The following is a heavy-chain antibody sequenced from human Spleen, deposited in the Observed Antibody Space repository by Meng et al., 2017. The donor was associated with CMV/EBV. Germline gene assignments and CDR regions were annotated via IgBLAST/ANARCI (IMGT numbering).Heavy chain of an antibody. J-gene: IGHJ4*02. CDR1: GFSFGSYA. CDR2: ISSTSTYI. D-gene: IGHD3-16*01. Sequence: LSCAASGFSFGSYAMHWVRQAPGKGLEWVSSISSTSTYIYYTDSVKGRFTISRDNAKNSLYLQMTSLRAEDTAVYYCARVSGETDGAWGQGTLVTVSS. V-gene: IGHV3-21*01. CDR3: ARVSGETDGA.